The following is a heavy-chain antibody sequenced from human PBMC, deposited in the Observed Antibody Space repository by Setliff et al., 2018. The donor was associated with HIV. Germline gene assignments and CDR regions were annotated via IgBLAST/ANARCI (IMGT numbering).Heavy chain of an antibody. CDR3: AREQYSYGHGYNWFDP. D-gene: IGHD5-18*01. CDR1: GGFISIGNYY. V-gene: IGHV4-61*02. CDR2: IYTSGST. J-gene: IGHJ5*02. Sequence: SETLSLTCSVSGGFISIGNYYWSWIRQPAGKGLEWIGRIYTSGSTSYNPSLKSRVTISADTSKNQFSLKLTSVTAADTAVYYCAREQYSYGHGYNWFDPWGQGTLVTVSS.